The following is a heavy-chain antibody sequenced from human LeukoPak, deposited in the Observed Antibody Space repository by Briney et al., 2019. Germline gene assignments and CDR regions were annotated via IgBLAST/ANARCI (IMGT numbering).Heavy chain of an antibody. CDR3: ARAVHYSGTSDQYTGGWYYFDF. D-gene: IGHD3-10*01. J-gene: IGHJ4*02. Sequence: SETLSLTCTVSGDSMNNYYWSWIRQPPGKGLEWIGNINYSGSTNSNPSLKSRATISVDMSRKHFFLDLSSVTAADTAVYYCARAVHYSGTSDQYTGGWYYFDFWGQGTLVTVSS. CDR2: INYSGST. V-gene: IGHV4-59*01. CDR1: GDSMNNYY.